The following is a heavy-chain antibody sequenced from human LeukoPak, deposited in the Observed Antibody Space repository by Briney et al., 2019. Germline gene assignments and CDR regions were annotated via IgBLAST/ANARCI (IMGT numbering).Heavy chain of an antibody. V-gene: IGHV3-23*01. D-gene: IGHD6-13*01. CDR1: GFTFNNYA. CDR3: AKRQVSAAAGALDY. J-gene: IGHJ4*02. CDR2: ISGSGGNT. Sequence: GGSLRLSCTASGFTFNNYAMSWVRQAPGKGLEWVSAISGSGGNTYYADSVKGRFTISRDNSKNTLHLQMNSLRAEDTAVYFCAKRQVSAAAGALDYWAREPCSPSPQ.